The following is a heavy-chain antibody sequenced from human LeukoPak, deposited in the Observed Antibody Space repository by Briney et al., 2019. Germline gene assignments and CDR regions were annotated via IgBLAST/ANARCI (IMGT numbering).Heavy chain of an antibody. V-gene: IGHV4-39*01. CDR1: GGSISSSSYY. CDR2: IYYSGST. D-gene: IGHD3-10*01. Sequence: PSETLSLTCTVSGGSISSSSYYWGWIRQPPGQGLEWIGSIYYSGSTYYNPSLKSRVTISVDTSKNQFSLKLSSVTAADTAVYYCARRHMVRGIDYWGQGTLVTVSS. J-gene: IGHJ4*02. CDR3: ARRHMVRGIDY.